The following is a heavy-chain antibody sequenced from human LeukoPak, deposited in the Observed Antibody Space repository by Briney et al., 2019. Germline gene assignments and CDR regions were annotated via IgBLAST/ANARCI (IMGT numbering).Heavy chain of an antibody. Sequence: PGGSLRLSCAASGFTFSSYSMNWVRHPPGKGLEWVSSISSSSSYIYYADSVKGRFTISRDNAKNSLYLQMNSLRAEDTAVYYCASPWGAVRYFGWLLDIWGQGTMVTVSS. CDR2: ISSSSSYI. J-gene: IGHJ3*02. V-gene: IGHV3-21*01. CDR3: ASPWGAVRYFGWLLDI. CDR1: GFTFSSYS. D-gene: IGHD3-9*01.